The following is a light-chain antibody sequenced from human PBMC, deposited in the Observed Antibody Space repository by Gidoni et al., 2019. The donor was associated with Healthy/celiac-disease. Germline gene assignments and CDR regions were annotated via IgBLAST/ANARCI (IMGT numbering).Light chain of an antibody. CDR2: GAS. Sequence: DIVLTQSPATLSVSPGERATLSCRASQSVSSNLAWYQQKPGQAPRLLIYGASTRATGIPARFSGSGSGTEFTLTISSVQSEDFAVYYCQQYNNWPKTFGQGTKVEIK. J-gene: IGKJ1*01. V-gene: IGKV3-15*01. CDR1: QSVSSN. CDR3: QQYNNWPKT.